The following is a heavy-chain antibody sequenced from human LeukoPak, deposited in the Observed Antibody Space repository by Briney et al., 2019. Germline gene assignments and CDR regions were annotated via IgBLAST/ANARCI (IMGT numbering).Heavy chain of an antibody. CDR2: IRYDGSNK. CDR1: GFTFSSYG. V-gene: IGHV3-30*02. Sequence: PGGSLRLSCAASGFTFSSYGMHWVRQAPGKGLEWVAFIRYDGSNKYYADSVKGRFTISRDNSKNTLYLQMNSLRAEDTAAYYCAKDGSITMIVVVHTFDYWGQGTLVTVSS. J-gene: IGHJ4*02. D-gene: IGHD3-22*01. CDR3: AKDGSITMIVVVHTFDY.